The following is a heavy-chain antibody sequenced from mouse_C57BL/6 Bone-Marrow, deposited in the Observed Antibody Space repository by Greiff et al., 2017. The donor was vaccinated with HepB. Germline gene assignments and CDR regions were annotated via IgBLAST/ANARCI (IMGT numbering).Heavy chain of an antibody. V-gene: IGHV1-15*01. CDR3: EELGLSFDY. CDR2: IDPETGGT. J-gene: IGHJ2*01. Sequence: VKLMESGAELVRPGASVTLSCKASGYTFTDYEKHWVKQTPVHGLEWIGAIDPETGGTAYNQKFKGKAILTADKSSSTAYMELRSLTSEDSAVYYCEELGLSFDYWGQGTTLTVSS. D-gene: IGHD4-1*01. CDR1: GYTFTDYE.